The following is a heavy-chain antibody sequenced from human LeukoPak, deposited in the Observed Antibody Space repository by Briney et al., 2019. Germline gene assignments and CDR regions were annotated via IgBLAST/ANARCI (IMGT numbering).Heavy chain of an antibody. CDR1: GFTFSSYS. Sequence: GGSLRLSCAASGFTFSSYSMNWVRQAPGKGLEWVSSISSSSSYIYYADSVKGRFTISRDNAKNSLYLQMNSLRAEDTAVYYCAKDITGRLTGDHDAFDIWGQGTMVTVSS. CDR3: AKDITGRLTGDHDAFDI. D-gene: IGHD7-27*01. V-gene: IGHV3-21*01. CDR2: ISSSSSYI. J-gene: IGHJ3*02.